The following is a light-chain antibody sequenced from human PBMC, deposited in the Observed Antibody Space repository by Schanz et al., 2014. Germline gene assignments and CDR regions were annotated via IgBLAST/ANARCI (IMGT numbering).Light chain of an antibody. Sequence: QSALTQPPSVSGSPGQSVTISCTGTSSDVGSYNRVSWYQQPPGTAPKLMIYEVSNRPSGVPDRFSGSKSDNTASLTVSGLQVEDEADYYCGSYAGNINWVFSGGTKLTVL. CDR3: GSYAGNINWV. V-gene: IGLV2-18*02. CDR2: EVS. J-gene: IGLJ3*02. CDR1: SSDVGSYNR.